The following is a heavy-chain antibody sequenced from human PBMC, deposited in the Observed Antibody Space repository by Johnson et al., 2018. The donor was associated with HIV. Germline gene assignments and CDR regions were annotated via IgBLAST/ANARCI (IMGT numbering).Heavy chain of an antibody. CDR3: VRDQGSGWPTNAFDI. V-gene: IGHV3-30*04. D-gene: IGHD6-19*01. Sequence: QVQLVESGGGVMQPGKSLRLSCEASGFTFRSYAMHWVRQAPGKGLEWVAVITYDGRHKYYTDSVKGRFIISRDNSKNMTNLQMNGLSDEDTADYYCVRDQGSGWPTNAFDIWGRGTRVTVSS. CDR2: ITYDGRHK. CDR1: GFTFRSYA. J-gene: IGHJ3*02.